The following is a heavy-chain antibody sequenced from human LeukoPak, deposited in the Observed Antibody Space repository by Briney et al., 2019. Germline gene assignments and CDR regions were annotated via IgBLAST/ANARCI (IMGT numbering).Heavy chain of an antibody. V-gene: IGHV3-23*01. CDR3: ARVGDSSGYYYYYYYMDV. CDR1: GFTFSSYG. J-gene: IGHJ6*03. CDR2: ISGSGGST. Sequence: GGSLRLSCAASGFTFSSYGMSWVRQAPGKGLEWVSAISGSGGSTYYADSVKGRFTISRDNAKNSLYPQMNSLRAEDTAVYYCARVGDSSGYYYYYYYMDVWGKGTTVTVSS. D-gene: IGHD3-22*01.